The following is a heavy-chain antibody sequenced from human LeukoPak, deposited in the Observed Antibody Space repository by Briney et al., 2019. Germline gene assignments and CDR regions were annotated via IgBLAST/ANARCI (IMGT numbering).Heavy chain of an antibody. CDR2: INHSGST. V-gene: IGHV4-39*07. D-gene: IGHD3-22*01. Sequence: SETLSLTCTVSGGSISSGGYYWSWIRQPPGKGLEWIGEINHSGSTNYNPSLKSRVTISVDTSKNQFSLKLSSVTAADTAVYYCARGRMIVVVISPWFDPWGQGTLVTVSS. CDR3: ARGRMIVVVISPWFDP. J-gene: IGHJ5*02. CDR1: GGSISSGGYY.